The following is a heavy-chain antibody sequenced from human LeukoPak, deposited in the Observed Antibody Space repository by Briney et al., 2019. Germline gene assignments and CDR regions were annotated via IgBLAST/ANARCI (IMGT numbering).Heavy chain of an antibody. D-gene: IGHD3-10*01. J-gene: IGHJ4*02. CDR1: GGSISSSSYY. CDR2: IYYSGST. CDR3: ARDPGSGSYYDLDY. Sequence: PSETLSLTCTVSGGSISSSSYYWGWIRQPPGKGLEWIGSIYYSGSTYYNPSLKSRVTISVDTSKNQFSLKLSSVTAADTAVYYCARDPGSGSYYDLDYWGQGTLVTVSS. V-gene: IGHV4-39*07.